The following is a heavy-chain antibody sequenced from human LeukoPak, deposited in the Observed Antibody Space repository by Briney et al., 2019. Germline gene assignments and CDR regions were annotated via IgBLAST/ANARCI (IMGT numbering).Heavy chain of an antibody. D-gene: IGHD3-3*01. Sequence: ATLKVSCRASGYAFTSYYMHWVRQAPGQGLEWMGIINPSGGSTSYAQKFQGRVTMTRDTSTSTVYMELSSLRSEDTAVYYCARDRGLRFLAWSNDYWGQGTLVTVSS. CDR3: ARDRGLRFLAWSNDY. J-gene: IGHJ4*02. CDR2: INPSGGST. V-gene: IGHV1-46*01. CDR1: GYAFTSYY.